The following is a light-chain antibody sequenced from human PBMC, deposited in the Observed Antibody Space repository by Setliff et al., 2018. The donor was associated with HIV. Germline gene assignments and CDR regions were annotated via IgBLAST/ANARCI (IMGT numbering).Light chain of an antibody. J-gene: IGLJ1*01. Sequence: QSALTQPPSASGTPGQRVTISCSGSLSNIGRNTVNWYQQLPGTAPKLLIFANFQRPSGVPDRFSGSKSGTSASLAISGLQSEDESDYFCAAWDDSLNAYVFGTGTKGTVL. CDR1: LSNIGRNT. CDR2: ANF. V-gene: IGLV1-44*01. CDR3: AAWDDSLNAYV.